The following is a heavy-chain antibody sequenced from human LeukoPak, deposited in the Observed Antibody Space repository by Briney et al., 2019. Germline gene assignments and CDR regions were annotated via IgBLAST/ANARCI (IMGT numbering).Heavy chain of an antibody. J-gene: IGHJ4*02. CDR1: GFTFSSYG. D-gene: IGHD6-13*01. V-gene: IGHV3-33*01. CDR2: IWYDGSNK. Sequence: GRSLRLSCAASGFTFSSYGMHGVRQAPGKGLEWVAVIWYDGSNKYYADSVKGRFTISRDNSKNRLYLQMNSLRAEDTAVYYCARPPSRAVYYFDYWGQGTLVTVSS. CDR3: ARPPSRAVYYFDY.